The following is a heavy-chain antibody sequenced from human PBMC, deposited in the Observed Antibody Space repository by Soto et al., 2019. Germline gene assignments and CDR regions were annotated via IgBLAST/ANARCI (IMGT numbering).Heavy chain of an antibody. V-gene: IGHV3-30*18. D-gene: IGHD1-1*01. CDR2: ISYDGSIV. CDR3: AKTQGERNNFAKMAFDV. Sequence: PGGFLRLSCAASGFSLNSYGMHLVRQAPGKGVEGVAAISYDGSIVFYADSVKGRFIIPRDNSKNTLYLEMNSLRAEDSAVYYCAKTQGERNNFAKMAFDVWGQGPMVTVSS. J-gene: IGHJ3*01. CDR1: GFSLNSYG.